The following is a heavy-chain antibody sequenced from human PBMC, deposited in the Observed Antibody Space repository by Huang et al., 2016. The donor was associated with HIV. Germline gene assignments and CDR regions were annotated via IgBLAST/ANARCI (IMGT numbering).Heavy chain of an antibody. Sequence: QVQLVQSGAQMKTPGASVEVSCKTSGYTFSDHPVHWLRQAPGQSLEWMGWVNGGNGVTKYSRRFQGRGTVTRDTSATTAYMDLRSLRSEDTAVYFCARGFRSGDYSNYIPPHYFDFWGQGTLVTVSS. J-gene: IGHJ4*02. CDR2: VNGGNGVT. D-gene: IGHD3-10*01. V-gene: IGHV1-3*01. CDR3: ARGFRSGDYSNYIPPHYFDF. CDR1: GYTFSDHP.